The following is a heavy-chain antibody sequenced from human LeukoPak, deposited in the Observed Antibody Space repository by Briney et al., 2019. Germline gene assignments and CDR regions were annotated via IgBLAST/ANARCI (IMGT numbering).Heavy chain of an antibody. V-gene: IGHV1-18*04. CDR3: ARGTHYSSSWYGGGDY. J-gene: IGHJ4*02. CDR2: ISAYNGNT. D-gene: IGHD6-13*01. Sequence: ASVKVSCKTSGYSFTDYYMHWVRQAPGQGLEWMGWISAYNGNTNYAQKLQGRVTMTTDTSTSTAYMELRSLRSDDTAVYYCARGTHYSSSWYGGGDYWGQGTLVTVSS. CDR1: GYSFTDYY.